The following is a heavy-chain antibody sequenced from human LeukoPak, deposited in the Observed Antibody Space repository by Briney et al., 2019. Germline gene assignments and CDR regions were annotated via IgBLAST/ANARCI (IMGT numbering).Heavy chain of an antibody. CDR3: ARDSPPDYYGMDV. CDR2: IYSGGST. CDR1: GFTVSSNY. Sequence: GGSLRLSCAASGFTVSSNYMSWVRQAPGKGLEWVSVIYSGGSTYYADSVKGRFTISRGNSKNTLYLQMNSLRAEDTAVYYCARDSPPDYYGMDVWGQGTTVTVSS. V-gene: IGHV3-66*01. J-gene: IGHJ6*02.